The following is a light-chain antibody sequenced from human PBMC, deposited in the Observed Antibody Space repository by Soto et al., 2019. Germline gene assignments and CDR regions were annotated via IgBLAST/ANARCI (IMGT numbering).Light chain of an antibody. Sequence: IQMTQSPSTLSASVGDRVTITCRASQSVGNWLAWYQQKPGKAPKLLIYTTSAFHTGVPSRFSGSGSGTEFTLTISSLQPDDFATYYCQQYNTYPRTCGPGTKVEI. CDR2: TTS. V-gene: IGKV1-5*03. J-gene: IGKJ3*01. CDR1: QSVGNW. CDR3: QQYNTYPRT.